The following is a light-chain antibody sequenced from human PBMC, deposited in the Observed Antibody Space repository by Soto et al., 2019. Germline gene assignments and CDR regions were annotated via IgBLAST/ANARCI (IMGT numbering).Light chain of an antibody. V-gene: IGKV3-20*01. Sequence: IVLTQSPGALPLSPGERATLSCRASQSVSNNYLAWYQQKPGQAPRLLIYGASNRATGIPDRFSGSGSGTDFSLTISTLEPEDFAVYYCQPHGTPGTFGQGTK. CDR3: QPHGTPGT. CDR1: QSVSNNY. CDR2: GAS. J-gene: IGKJ1*01.